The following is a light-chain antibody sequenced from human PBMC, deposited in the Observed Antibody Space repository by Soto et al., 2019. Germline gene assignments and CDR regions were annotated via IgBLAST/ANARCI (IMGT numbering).Light chain of an antibody. Sequence: DIQMTQSPSTLSASVGDRVTITCRSSQSISSYLNWYQKKPGKAPKLLIYAASSLQSAVPSRFSGSGSGTDFTLTISRLKPEDFATYYCQQSYSTPPVTFGGGTKVDIK. V-gene: IGKV1-39*01. CDR3: QQSYSTPPVT. J-gene: IGKJ4*01. CDR1: QSISSY. CDR2: AAS.